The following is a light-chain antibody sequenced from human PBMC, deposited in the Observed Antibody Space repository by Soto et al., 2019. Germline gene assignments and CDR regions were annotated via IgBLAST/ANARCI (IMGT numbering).Light chain of an antibody. CDR3: QQYNTFWT. J-gene: IGKJ1*01. Sequence: DIQMTQSPSTLSASVGDRVTITCRASQIISRWLAWYQQTPGKAPKLLIYDVSTLGSGVPSRFSGSGSGTDFTLTISSLQPDDSATYYCQQYNTFWTFGQGTKVDIK. V-gene: IGKV1-5*01. CDR2: DVS. CDR1: QIISRW.